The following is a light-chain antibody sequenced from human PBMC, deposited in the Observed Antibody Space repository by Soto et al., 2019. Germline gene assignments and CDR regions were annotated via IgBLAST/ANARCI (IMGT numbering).Light chain of an antibody. Sequence: SYELTQPPSVSVAPGKTATITCGGNNFGSKSVHWYQQKPGQAPVLVIYYDSDRPSGIPERFSGSNSGNTATLTITRVEAGDEADYYCQLWDSSSDHQNVFGTGTKLTVL. CDR1: NFGSKS. CDR3: QLWDSSSDHQNV. CDR2: YDS. V-gene: IGLV3-21*04. J-gene: IGLJ1*01.